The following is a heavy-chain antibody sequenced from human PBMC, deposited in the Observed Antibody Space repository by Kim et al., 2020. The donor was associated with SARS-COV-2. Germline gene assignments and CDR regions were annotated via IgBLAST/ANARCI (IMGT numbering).Heavy chain of an antibody. V-gene: IGHV6-1*01. Sequence: SQTLSLTCAISGDSVSSISAAWNWIRQSPSRGLEWLGRTYYRSKWYNDYAVSVKSRITINPDTSKNQFSLQLNSVTPEDTAVYYCARDVYCSSTSCYSSSGFDPWGQGTLVTVSS. J-gene: IGHJ5*02. CDR2: TYYRSKWYN. CDR1: GDSVSSISAA. D-gene: IGHD2-2*01. CDR3: ARDVYCSSTSCYSSSGFDP.